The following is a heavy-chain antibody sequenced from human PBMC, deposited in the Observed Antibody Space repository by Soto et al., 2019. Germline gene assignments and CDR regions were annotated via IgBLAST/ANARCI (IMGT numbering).Heavy chain of an antibody. J-gene: IGHJ6*02. V-gene: IGHV1-69*01. D-gene: IGHD3-9*01. Sequence: QVQLVQSGAEVKKPWSSVKVSCKASGGTFSSYAISWVRQAPGQGLEWMGGIIPIFGTANYAQKFQGRVTITADESTSKAYMELSSLISEDTAMYYCASGIRYFDWLLTRPYRGYGMDVWGQGTTVTVSS. CDR1: GGTFSSYA. CDR3: ASGIRYFDWLLTRPYRGYGMDV. CDR2: IIPIFGTA.